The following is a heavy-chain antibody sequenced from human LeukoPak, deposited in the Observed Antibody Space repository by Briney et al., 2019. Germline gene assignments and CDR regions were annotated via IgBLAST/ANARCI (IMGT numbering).Heavy chain of an antibody. Sequence: PGGSLRLSCAASGFTFSSYGMHWVRQAPGKGLEWVAVIWYDGSNKYYADSVKGRFTISRDNSKNTLYLQMNSLRAEDTAVYYCARDRAPLYSSSWYVFDYWGQGTLVTVSS. CDR1: GFTFSSYG. D-gene: IGHD6-13*01. V-gene: IGHV3-33*01. CDR2: IWYDGSNK. CDR3: ARDRAPLYSSSWYVFDY. J-gene: IGHJ4*02.